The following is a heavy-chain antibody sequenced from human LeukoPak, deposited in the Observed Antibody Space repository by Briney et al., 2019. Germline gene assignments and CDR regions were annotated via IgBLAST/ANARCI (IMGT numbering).Heavy chain of an antibody. CDR3: ARAPREGGYDAAPIDY. V-gene: IGHV4-39*07. CDR2: IYYSGST. Sequence: SETLSLTCTVSGGSISSSSYYWGWIRQPPGKGLEWIGSIYYSGSTYYNPSLKSRVTISVDTSKNQFSLKLSSVTAADTAVYYCARAPREGGYDAAPIDYWGQGTLVTVSS. CDR1: GGSISSSSYY. D-gene: IGHD5-12*01. J-gene: IGHJ4*02.